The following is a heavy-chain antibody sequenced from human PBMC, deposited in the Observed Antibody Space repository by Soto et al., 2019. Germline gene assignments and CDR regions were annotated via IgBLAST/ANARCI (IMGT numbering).Heavy chain of an antibody. D-gene: IGHD2-2*01. CDR1: GLTFRNYA. Sequence: PGRSRRLSCAAFGLTFRNYAMNGVRQAPGKGLEGVALISYDGSNKYYEDSVKGRFTISRDSSKNTLYLQMNSLRAADTAVYYCGRCTSTSCHLGSDYWGQGTLVTVSS. J-gene: IGHJ4*02. CDR3: GRCTSTSCHLGSDY. CDR2: ISYDGSNK. V-gene: IGHV3-30-3*01.